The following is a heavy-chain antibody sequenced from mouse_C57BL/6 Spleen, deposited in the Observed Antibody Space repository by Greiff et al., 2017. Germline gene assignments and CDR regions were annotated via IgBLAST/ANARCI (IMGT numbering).Heavy chain of an antibody. CDR3: ARGGIDYVFDY. CDR2: IHPNSGST. CDR1: GYTFTSYW. V-gene: IGHV1-64*01. J-gene: IGHJ2*01. Sequence: QVQLQQPGAELVKPGASVKLSCKASGYTFTSYWMHWVKQRPGQGLEWIGMIHPNSGSTNYNEKFKSKATLTVDKSSSTAYRQLSSLTSEDSAVYYCARGGIDYVFDYWGQGTTLTVSS. D-gene: IGHD2-4*01.